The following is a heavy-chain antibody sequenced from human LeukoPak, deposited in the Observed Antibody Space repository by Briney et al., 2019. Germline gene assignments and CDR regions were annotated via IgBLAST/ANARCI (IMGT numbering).Heavy chain of an antibody. Sequence: WETLSLTCTVSGGSISSSSYYWGWIRQPPGQGLEWIGTIYYSGSTYYNPSLKSRVTISVDTSKNQFSLKLSSVTAADTAVYYCARYVLSVAGTSLWGQGTLVTVSS. J-gene: IGHJ4*02. CDR1: GGSISSSSYY. D-gene: IGHD6-19*01. CDR3: ARYVLSVAGTSL. V-gene: IGHV4-39*01. CDR2: IYYSGST.